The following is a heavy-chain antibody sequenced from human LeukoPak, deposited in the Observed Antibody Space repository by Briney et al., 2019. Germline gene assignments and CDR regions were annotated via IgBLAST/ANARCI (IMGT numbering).Heavy chain of an antibody. D-gene: IGHD3-3*01. J-gene: IGHJ5*02. Sequence: ASVKVSCKASGYTFTSYAMNWVRQAPGQGLEWMGWINTNTGNPTYAQGFTGRFVFSLDTSVSTAYLQISSLKAEDTAVYYCARTARITIFGVAENWFDPWGQGTLVTVSS. CDR2: INTNTGNP. V-gene: IGHV7-4-1*02. CDR1: GYTFTSYA. CDR3: ARTARITIFGVAENWFDP.